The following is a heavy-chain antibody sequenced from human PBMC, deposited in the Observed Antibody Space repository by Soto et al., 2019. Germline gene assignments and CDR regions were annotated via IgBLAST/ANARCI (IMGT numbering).Heavy chain of an antibody. CDR2: ISHTGST. V-gene: IGHV4-4*02. CDR3: ARAVTPYFGTWFDP. J-gene: IGHJ5*02. Sequence: QVQLQESGPGLLKPSGTLALSCTVSGDSVSSSNWWSWIRQPPGKGLEWIGSISHTGSTSYNPSLKSRVSMSVDKSKNQFSLKLSSVTAADMAVYYCARAVTPYFGTWFDPWGQGTLVTVSS. D-gene: IGHD3-10*01. CDR1: GDSVSSSNW.